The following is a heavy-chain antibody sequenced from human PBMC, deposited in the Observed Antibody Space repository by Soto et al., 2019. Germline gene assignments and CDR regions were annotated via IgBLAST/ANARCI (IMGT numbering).Heavy chain of an antibody. D-gene: IGHD3-22*01. J-gene: IGHJ4*02. CDR1: GFTFSSYW. Sequence: GGSLRLSCAASGFTFSSYWMSWVRQAPGKGLEWVANIKQDGSEKYYVDSVKGRFTISRDNAKNSLYLQMNSLRAEDTAVYYCARGLSSGYYYAVGLFVGGSFDYWGQGTLVTVSS. CDR3: ARGLSSGYYYAVGLFVGGSFDY. V-gene: IGHV3-7*05. CDR2: IKQDGSEK.